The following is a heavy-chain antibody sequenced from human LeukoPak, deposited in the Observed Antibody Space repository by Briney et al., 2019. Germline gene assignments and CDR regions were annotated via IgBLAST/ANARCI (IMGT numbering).Heavy chain of an antibody. CDR3: ARGVELVVVILHAFDI. D-gene: IGHD3-22*01. Sequence: SETLSLTCAVYGGSFSGYYWSWIRQPPGKGLEWIGEINHSGSTNYNPSLKSRVTISVDTSKNQFSLKLSSVTAADTAVYYCARGVELVVVILHAFDIWGQGTMVTVSS. J-gene: IGHJ3*02. CDR2: INHSGST. CDR1: GGSFSGYY. V-gene: IGHV4-34*01.